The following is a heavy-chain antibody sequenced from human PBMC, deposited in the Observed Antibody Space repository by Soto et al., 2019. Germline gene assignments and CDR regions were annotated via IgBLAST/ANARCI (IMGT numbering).Heavy chain of an antibody. CDR1: GDSFTSYW. CDR2: IYPGDSDT. V-gene: IGHV5-51*01. J-gene: IGHJ5*02. CDR3: ARLGDYDAWSGPNWFDP. D-gene: IGHD3-3*01. Sequence: GESLKISCLGSGDSFTSYWIGWVRQMPGKGLEWMGIIYPGDSDTRYSPSFQGQVTISADKSISTAYLQWSSLKASDTAMYYCARLGDYDAWSGPNWFDPGGQRTLVTVS.